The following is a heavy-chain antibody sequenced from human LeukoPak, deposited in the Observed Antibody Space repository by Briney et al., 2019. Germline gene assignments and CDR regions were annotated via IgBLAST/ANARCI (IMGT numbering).Heavy chain of an antibody. CDR2: ISSSSSYI. J-gene: IGHJ4*02. CDR1: GFTFSSYS. D-gene: IGHD3-10*01. V-gene: IGHV3-21*01. Sequence: GGSLRLSCAASGFTFSSYSMNWVRQAPGKGLEWVSSISSSSSYIYYADSVKGRFTISRDNAKNSLYLQMNSLRAEDTAVYYCARAATYYYGSGSYYTPYYFDYWGQGTLVTVSS. CDR3: ARAATYYYGSGSYYTPYYFDY.